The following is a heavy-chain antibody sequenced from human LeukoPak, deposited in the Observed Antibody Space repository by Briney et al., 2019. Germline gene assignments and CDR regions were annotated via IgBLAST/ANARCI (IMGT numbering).Heavy chain of an antibody. D-gene: IGHD2-15*01. CDR1: GESMSGFY. J-gene: IGHJ5*02. V-gene: IGHV4-38-2*02. Sequence: SETLSLTCTVSGESMSGFYWNWIRQPPGKGLEWIASIYYSGTTHYNPSHQSRVTMSVDTSKNQFSLKLSSVTAADTAVYYCARVNTQGVPSPWGQGILVTVSS. CDR2: IYYSGTT. CDR3: ARVNTQGVPSP.